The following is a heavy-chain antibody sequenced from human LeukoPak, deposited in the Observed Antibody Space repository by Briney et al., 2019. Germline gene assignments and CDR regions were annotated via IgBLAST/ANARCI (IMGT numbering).Heavy chain of an antibody. Sequence: ASVKVSCKASGYTLTSNGVSWVRQAPGQGLEWMGWISAYNGKTNYAQKLQGRVTMSTDTSTSTAYMELRSLRSDDTAVYYCVREVRLGYCSSASCHSFDYWGQGTLVTVSS. V-gene: IGHV1-18*01. J-gene: IGHJ4*02. CDR1: GYTLTSNG. D-gene: IGHD2-2*01. CDR2: ISAYNGKT. CDR3: VREVRLGYCSSASCHSFDY.